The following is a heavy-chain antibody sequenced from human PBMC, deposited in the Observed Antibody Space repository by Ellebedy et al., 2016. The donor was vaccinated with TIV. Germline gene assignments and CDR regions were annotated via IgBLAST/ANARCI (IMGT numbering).Heavy chain of an antibody. CDR1: GFTVTTNY. CDR2: IDNSGTYI. CDR3: AKSTVINPEGDAYDI. J-gene: IGHJ3*02. D-gene: IGHD1-14*01. V-gene: IGHV3-21*06. Sequence: PGGSLRLSCAASGFTVTTNYMNWVRQASGKGLEWVSSIDNSGTYIYYADSVKGRFSISRDNAKNSLYLHMNSLRAEDTAVYYCAKSTVINPEGDAYDIWGQGTKVTVSS.